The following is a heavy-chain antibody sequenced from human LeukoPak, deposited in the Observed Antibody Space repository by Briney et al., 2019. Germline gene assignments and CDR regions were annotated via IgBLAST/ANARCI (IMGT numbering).Heavy chain of an antibody. D-gene: IGHD2/OR15-2a*01. J-gene: IGHJ6*04. Sequence: GGSLRLSCAASGFTFDDYAMHWVRQAPGKGLEWVSGISWNSGSTYYADSVKGRFTISRDNSKNTLYLQMNSLRAEDTAVYYCAKGLYALDVWGKGTTVTISS. CDR1: GFTFDDYA. CDR2: ISWNSGST. V-gene: IGHV3-23*01. CDR3: AKGLYALDV.